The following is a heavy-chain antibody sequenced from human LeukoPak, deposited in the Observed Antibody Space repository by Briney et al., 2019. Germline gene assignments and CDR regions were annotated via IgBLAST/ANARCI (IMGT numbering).Heavy chain of an antibody. CDR2: ISGSGGST. CDR1: GFTFSSYS. CDR3: AKVGSSGYYFLSAFDY. Sequence: PGGSLRLSCAASGFTFSSYSMNWVRQAPGKGLEWVSAISGSGGSTYYADSVKGRFTISRDNSKNTLYLQMNSLRAEDTAVYYCAKVGSSGYYFLSAFDYWGQGTLVTVSS. V-gene: IGHV3-23*01. D-gene: IGHD3-22*01. J-gene: IGHJ4*02.